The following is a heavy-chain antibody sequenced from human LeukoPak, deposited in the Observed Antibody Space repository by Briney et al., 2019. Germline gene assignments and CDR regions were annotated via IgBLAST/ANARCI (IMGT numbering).Heavy chain of an antibody. CDR3: ARDRSLGENNWFDP. Sequence: ASVKVSCKASGYTFTSYAMNWVRQAPGQGLEWMGWINTNTGNPTYAQGFTGRFVFSLDTSVSTAYLQISSLKAEDTAVYYCARDRSLGENNWFDPWGQGTLVTVSS. CDR2: INTNTGNP. D-gene: IGHD2-21*01. CDR1: GYTFTSYA. V-gene: IGHV7-4-1*02. J-gene: IGHJ5*02.